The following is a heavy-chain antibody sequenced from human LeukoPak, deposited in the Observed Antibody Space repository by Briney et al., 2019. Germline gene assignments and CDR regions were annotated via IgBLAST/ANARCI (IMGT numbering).Heavy chain of an antibody. D-gene: IGHD5-18*01. V-gene: IGHV1-2*06. J-gene: IGHJ4*02. CDR3: ARVGYSYGYYFDY. CDR2: INPNSGGT. CDR1: GYTFTGYY. Sequence: DSVKVSCKASGYTFTGYYMHWVRQAPGQGLEWMGRINPNSGGTNYAQKFQGRVTMTRDTSISTAYMELSRLRSDDTAVYYCARVGYSYGYYFDYWGQGTLVTVSS.